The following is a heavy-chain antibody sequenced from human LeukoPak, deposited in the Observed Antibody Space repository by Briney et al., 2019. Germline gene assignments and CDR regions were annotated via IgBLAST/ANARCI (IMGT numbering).Heavy chain of an antibody. CDR2: INQDGSEK. Sequence: GGSLRLSCAASGFPFNAYWMTWVRQAPGKGLEWVANINQDGSEKYYVDSVKGRFTISRDNAKNSLYLQMNSLRAEDTAVYYCARVTAGGDHWGQGTLVTVSS. D-gene: IGHD5-18*01. V-gene: IGHV3-7*03. CDR1: GFPFNAYW. J-gene: IGHJ4*02. CDR3: ARVTAGGDH.